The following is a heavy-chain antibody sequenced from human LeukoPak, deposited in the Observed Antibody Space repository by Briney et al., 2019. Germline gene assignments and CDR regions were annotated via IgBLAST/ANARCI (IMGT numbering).Heavy chain of an antibody. J-gene: IGHJ4*02. CDR2: IKSKAYGGTT. V-gene: IGHV3-49*03. D-gene: IGHD3-16*02. CDR3: IRSLRHLFDN. CDR1: GFTFGDYA. Sequence: PGGSLRLSCTTSGFTFGDYAMNWFRQAPGKGLEWVGFIKSKAYGGTTEYAASVKGRFTISRDDSKTIAYLQMNSLKTEDTAVYYCIRSLRHLFDNWGQGTLVTVSS.